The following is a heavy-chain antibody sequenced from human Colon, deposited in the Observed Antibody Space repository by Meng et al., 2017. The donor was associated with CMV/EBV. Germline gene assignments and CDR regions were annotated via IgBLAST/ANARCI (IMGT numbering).Heavy chain of an antibody. Sequence: ASVKVSCKASDYTFTSYDINWVRQAPGQGLEWMGWISTHNGNTKYAQHLQGRVTMTRDTFTSTAYMELRSRDFDDTAIYFCARAYCSGTNCPPDYWGQGTLVTVSS. CDR2: ISTHNGNT. V-gene: IGHV1-18*01. D-gene: IGHD2-2*01. CDR1: DYTFTSYD. CDR3: ARAYCSGTNCPPDY. J-gene: IGHJ4*02.